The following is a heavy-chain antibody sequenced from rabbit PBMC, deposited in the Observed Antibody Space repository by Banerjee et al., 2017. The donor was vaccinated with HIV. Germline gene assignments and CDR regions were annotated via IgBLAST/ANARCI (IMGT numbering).Heavy chain of an antibody. D-gene: IGHD7-1*01. Sequence: QEQLEESGGDLVKPEGSLTLTCTASGFDLSSYWMCWVRQAPGKGLEWVACVDVGSGGNSYYASWAKGRFTISKTSSTTVTLQMTSLTAADTATYFCARDLGGYSDYGAAMDLWGQGTLVTVS. CDR3: ARDLGGYSDYGAAMDL. V-gene: IGHV1S45*01. CDR2: VDVGSGGNS. CDR1: GFDLSSYW. J-gene: IGHJ3*01.